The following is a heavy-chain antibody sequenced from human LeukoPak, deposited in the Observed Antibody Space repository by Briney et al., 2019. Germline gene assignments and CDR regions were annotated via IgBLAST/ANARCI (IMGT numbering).Heavy chain of an antibody. V-gene: IGHV1-2*02. J-gene: IGHJ4*02. CDR1: GYTFTCYY. CDR2: INPNSGGT. D-gene: IGHD6-19*01. CDR3: ATDGAVAGTAYPEY. Sequence: GASVKVSCKASGYTFTCYYIHWVRQAPGQGLEWMGWINPNSGGTKYAQKFQGRVTMTRDTSISTAYMELSSLTSDDTALYYCATDGAVAGTAYPEYWGQGTLVTVSS.